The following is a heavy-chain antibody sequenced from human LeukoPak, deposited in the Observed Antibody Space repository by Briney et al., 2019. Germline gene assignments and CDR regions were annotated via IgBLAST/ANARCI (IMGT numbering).Heavy chain of an antibody. J-gene: IGHJ5*02. CDR3: GRDVHGDYGSGWFDP. CDR1: GGTFDNSA. Sequence: SVKVSCKTSGGTFDNSAISWVRQAPGQGLEWLGGIMPLFGTAGFAQKFQGRVTITKDESTRTVYLELTSLTSDDTAVYYCGRDVHGDYGSGWFDPWGQGTLVSVSS. V-gene: IGHV1-69*05. D-gene: IGHD4-17*01. CDR2: IMPLFGTA.